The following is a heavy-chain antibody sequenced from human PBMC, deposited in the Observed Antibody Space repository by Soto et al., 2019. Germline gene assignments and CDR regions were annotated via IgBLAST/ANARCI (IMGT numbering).Heavy chain of an antibody. D-gene: IGHD3-3*01. CDR2: INHSGST. J-gene: IGHJ6*03. V-gene: IGHV4-34*01. CDR3: ARVRFLEWLLSPMDV. CDR1: GGSFSGYY. Sequence: SETLSLTCAVYGGSFSGYYWSWIPQPPGKGLEWIGEINHSGSTNYNPSLKSRVTISVDTSKNQFSLKLSSVTAADTAVYYCARVRFLEWLLSPMDVWGKGTTVT.